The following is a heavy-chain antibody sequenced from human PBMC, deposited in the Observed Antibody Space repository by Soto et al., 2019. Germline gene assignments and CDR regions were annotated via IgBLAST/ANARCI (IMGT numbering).Heavy chain of an antibody. V-gene: IGHV3-48*01. J-gene: IGHJ4*02. CDR3: ARVSGIAAAGTAY. D-gene: IGHD6-13*01. Sequence: EVQLVESGGGLVQPGGSLRLSCAASGFTFSSYSMNWVRQAPGKGLEWVSYISSSSSTIYYADSVKGRFTISRDNAKNSLYLQINSLRAEDTAVYYCARVSGIAAAGTAYWGQGTLVTVSS. CDR1: GFTFSSYS. CDR2: ISSSSSTI.